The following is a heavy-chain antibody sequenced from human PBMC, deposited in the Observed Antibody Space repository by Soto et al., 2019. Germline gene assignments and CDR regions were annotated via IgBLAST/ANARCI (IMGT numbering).Heavy chain of an antibody. CDR1: GFTFSSYS. CDR3: ARDWSAAADT. D-gene: IGHD6-13*01. Sequence: EVQLVESGGGLVKPGGSLRLSCAASGFTFSSYSMNWVRQAPGKGLEWVSSISSSSSYIYYADSVKGRITISRDNAKNSLYLQMNSLRAEDTAVYYCARDWSAAADTWGQGTLVTVSS. J-gene: IGHJ4*02. V-gene: IGHV3-21*01. CDR2: ISSSSSYI.